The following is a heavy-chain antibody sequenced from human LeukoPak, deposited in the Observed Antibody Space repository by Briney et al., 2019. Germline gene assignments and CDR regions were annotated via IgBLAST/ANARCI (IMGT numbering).Heavy chain of an antibody. V-gene: IGHV4-38-2*02. CDR2: IYHSGAT. J-gene: IGHJ4*02. Sequence: SETLSLTCTVSGYSISSGYYWGWVRQSPEKGLEWIGSIYHSGATYYNPSLKSRVTISVDTSKNQFSLKVTSVTAADTAVYYCARDLGMAGIAPVDYWGQGTLVTVSS. CDR1: GYSISSGYY. D-gene: IGHD6-19*01. CDR3: ARDLGMAGIAPVDY.